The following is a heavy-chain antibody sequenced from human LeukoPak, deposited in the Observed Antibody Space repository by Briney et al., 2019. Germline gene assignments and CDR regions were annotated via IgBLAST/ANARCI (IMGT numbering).Heavy chain of an antibody. D-gene: IGHD2-21*02. CDR2: IYYSGST. V-gene: IGHV4-39*01. CDR3: ARRFGYCGGDCYISYFDY. Sequence: SETLSLTCTVSGGSISSSSYYWGWIRQPPGKGLEWIGSIYYSGSTYYNPSLKSRVTISVDTSKNQFSPKLSSVTAADTAVYYCARRFGYCGGDCYISYFDYWGQGTLVTVSS. CDR1: GGSISSSSYY. J-gene: IGHJ4*02.